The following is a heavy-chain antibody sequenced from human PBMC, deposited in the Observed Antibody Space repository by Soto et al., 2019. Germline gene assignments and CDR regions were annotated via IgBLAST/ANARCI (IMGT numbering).Heavy chain of an antibody. J-gene: IGHJ4*02. CDR3: AKGYSYGDY. D-gene: IGHD5-18*01. Sequence: GGSLRLSCAASGFTFSDYYMTWIRQAPGKGLEWVSYISTSSSYTNYADSVRGRFTISRDNAKNSLYLQMNSLRAEDTAVYYCAKGYSYGDYWGQGTTVTVSS. V-gene: IGHV3-11*06. CDR2: ISTSSSYT. CDR1: GFTFSDYY.